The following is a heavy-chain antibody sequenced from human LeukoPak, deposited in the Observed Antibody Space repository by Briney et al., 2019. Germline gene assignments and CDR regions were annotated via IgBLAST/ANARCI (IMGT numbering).Heavy chain of an antibody. CDR2: INSGGTVT. D-gene: IGHD4-17*01. CDR1: GFTFSDFW. J-gene: IGHJ4*02. CDR3: AKDWGYYGRLRFDY. V-gene: IGHV3-74*01. Sequence: GGSLRLSCAASGFTFSDFWMHWVRQAPGKGLVWVSRINSGGTVTNYADSVKGRLTISRDNAKNTLYLQMNSLRAEDTAVYYCAKDWGYYGRLRFDYWGQGTLVTVSS.